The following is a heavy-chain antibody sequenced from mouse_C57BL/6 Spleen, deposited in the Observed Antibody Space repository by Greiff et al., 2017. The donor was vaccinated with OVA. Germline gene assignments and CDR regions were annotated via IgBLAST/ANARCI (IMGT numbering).Heavy chain of an antibody. D-gene: IGHD1-1*01. V-gene: IGHV1-53*01. CDR3: ASPSITTGYFDV. Sequence: QVQLKQPGTELVKPGASVKLSCKASGYTFTRYWMHWVKQRPGQGLEWIGNINPSNGGTNYNEKFKSKATLTVDKSSSTAYMQLSSLTSEDSAVYYCASPSITTGYFDVWGTGTTVTVSS. J-gene: IGHJ1*03. CDR2: INPSNGGT. CDR1: GYTFTRYW.